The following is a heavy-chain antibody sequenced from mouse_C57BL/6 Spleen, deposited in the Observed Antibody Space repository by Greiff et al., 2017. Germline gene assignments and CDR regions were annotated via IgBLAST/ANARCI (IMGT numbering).Heavy chain of an antibody. D-gene: IGHD1-1*01. Sequence: QVQLKQSGAELVRPGASVKLSCKASGYTFTDYYINWVKQRPGQGLEWIARIYPGSGNTYYNEKFKGKATLTAEKSSSTAYMQLSSLTSEDSAVYFCARTFHYYGSSYDWYFDVWGTGTTVTVSS. CDR1: GYTFTDYY. V-gene: IGHV1-76*01. CDR3: ARTFHYYGSSYDWYFDV. J-gene: IGHJ1*03. CDR2: IYPGSGNT.